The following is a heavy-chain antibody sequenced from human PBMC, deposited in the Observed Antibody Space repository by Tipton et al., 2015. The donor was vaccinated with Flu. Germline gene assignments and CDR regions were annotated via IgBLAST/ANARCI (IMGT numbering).Heavy chain of an antibody. J-gene: IGHJ3*01. Sequence: SLRLSCAASGFTFSHYYMSWIRQAPGKGLEWVSYISSSGSRIYYADSVKGRFTISRDTPKNTVYLHISSLRAEDTAQYYCARRGKVGVLDLWGQGTMVTVSS. CDR1: GFTFSHYY. CDR2: ISSSGSRI. V-gene: IGHV3-11*01. CDR3: ARRGKVGVLDL. D-gene: IGHD2-8*01.